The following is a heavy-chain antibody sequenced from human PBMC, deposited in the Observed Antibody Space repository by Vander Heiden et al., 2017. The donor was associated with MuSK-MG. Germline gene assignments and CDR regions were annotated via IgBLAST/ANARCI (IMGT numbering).Heavy chain of an antibody. V-gene: IGHV3-23*01. CDR1: GSTLGSYA. J-gene: IGHJ4*02. CDR3: ANREHSYGQGFDD. D-gene: IGHD5-18*01. Sequence: EVQRLGSGGGLVQPGGSLRLCCAASGSTLGSYALSRVRMDPGKGLGWVSAISGSGGSTYDAVAVKGRFTISRDNSKNTLYLQRKRVRAEDTAVYYSANREHSYGQGFDDGGQVTMVTVFS. CDR2: ISGSGGST.